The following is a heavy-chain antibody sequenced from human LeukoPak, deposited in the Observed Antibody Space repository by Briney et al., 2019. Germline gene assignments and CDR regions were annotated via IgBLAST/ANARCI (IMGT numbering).Heavy chain of an antibody. J-gene: IGHJ4*02. V-gene: IGHV3-74*01. CDR2: INSDGSST. CDR3: ARVGDYYGDYVRFDY. D-gene: IGHD4-17*01. CDR1: GFTFSSYW. Sequence: GGSLRLSCAASGFTFSSYWMHWVRQAPGKGLVWVSRINSDGSSTSYADSVKGRFTISRDNAKNTLYQQMNSLRAEDTAVYYCARVGDYYGDYVRFDYWGQGTLVTVSS.